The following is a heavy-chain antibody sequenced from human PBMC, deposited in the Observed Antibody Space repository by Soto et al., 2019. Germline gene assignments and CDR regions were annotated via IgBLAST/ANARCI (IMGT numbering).Heavy chain of an antibody. CDR3: AKDRGGTGWPFDH. CDR2: ISAGGATT. D-gene: IGHD6-19*01. CDR1: GFTFGNFA. Sequence: LRLSCTPSGFTFGNFAMSWVRQAPGKGLEWVSSISAGGATTYYADSVKGRVTMSRDNSKNTLSLQMISLRAEDSAVYYCAKDRGGTGWPFDHWGQGTLVTVSS. V-gene: IGHV3-23*01. J-gene: IGHJ4*02.